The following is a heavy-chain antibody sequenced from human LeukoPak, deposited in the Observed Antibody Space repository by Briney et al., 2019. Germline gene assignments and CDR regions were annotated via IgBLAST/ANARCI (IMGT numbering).Heavy chain of an antibody. D-gene: IGHD3-10*01. CDR1: GFTFDDYA. CDR3: ARDRVVLLWFGEFDH. V-gene: IGHV3-9*01. J-gene: IGHJ4*02. CDR2: ISWNSGSI. Sequence: GGSLRLSCAASGFTFDDYAMHWVRQAPGKGLEWVSGISWNSGSIGYADSVKGRFTISGDNAKNSLYLQMNSLRAEDTAMYYCARDRVVLLWFGEFDHWGQGTLVTVSS.